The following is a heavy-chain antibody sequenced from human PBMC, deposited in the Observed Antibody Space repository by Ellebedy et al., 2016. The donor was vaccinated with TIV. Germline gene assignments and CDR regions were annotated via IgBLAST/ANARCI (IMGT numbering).Heavy chain of an antibody. Sequence: MPSETLSLTCTVSGGSIGSYYWSWIRQPPGKGLEWIGYISYSGSTNYNPSLKSRVTISVDPSKNQFSLKLNSVTAADTAVYFCARGNGDYSDYWGQGTLVTVSS. V-gene: IGHV4-59*01. CDR3: ARGNGDYSDY. CDR1: GGSIGSYY. D-gene: IGHD4-17*01. J-gene: IGHJ4*02. CDR2: ISYSGST.